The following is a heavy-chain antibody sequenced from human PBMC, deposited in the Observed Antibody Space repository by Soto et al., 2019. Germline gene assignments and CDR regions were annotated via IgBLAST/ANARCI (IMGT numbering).Heavy chain of an antibody. D-gene: IGHD1-1*01. CDR3: AREETGNDALDI. V-gene: IGHV4-31*11. J-gene: IGHJ3*02. Sequence: SETLSLTCAVSGGSLRSATYYWSWIRQHPGKGLEWIGYFYHSGSTYYKPSLRSRVTISLDTSKNQFSLNLRSVTDADTAIYYCAREETGNDALDIWGQGTLVTVSS. CDR1: GGSLRSATYY. CDR2: FYHSGST.